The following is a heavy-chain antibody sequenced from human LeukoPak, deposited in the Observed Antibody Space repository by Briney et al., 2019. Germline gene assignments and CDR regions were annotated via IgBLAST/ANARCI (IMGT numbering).Heavy chain of an antibody. D-gene: IGHD2-2*01. J-gene: IGHJ4*02. CDR3: ARDKGVVVPAAVFDY. V-gene: IGHV3-11*04. CDR1: GFTFSDYY. Sequence: GGSLRLSCAASGFTFSDYYMSWIRQAPGKGLEWVSYISSSGSTIYYADSVKGRFTISRDNAKNSLYLQMNSLRAEDTAVYYCARDKGVVVPAAVFDYWGQGTLVTVSS. CDR2: ISSSGSTI.